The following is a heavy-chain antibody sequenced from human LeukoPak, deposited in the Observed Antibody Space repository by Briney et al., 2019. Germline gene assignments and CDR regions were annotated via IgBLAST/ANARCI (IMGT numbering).Heavy chain of an antibody. CDR3: ARSHSSGWYLELDP. D-gene: IGHD6-19*01. CDR1: GGSFSGYY. J-gene: IGHJ5*02. V-gene: IGHV4-34*01. CDR2: INHSGST. Sequence: SETLSLTCAVYGGSFSGYYWSWIRPPPRKGLWWVGEINHSGSTNYNPSLKSRVTISVDTSKNQFSLKLSSVTAADTAVYYCARSHSSGWYLELDPWGQGTLVTVSS.